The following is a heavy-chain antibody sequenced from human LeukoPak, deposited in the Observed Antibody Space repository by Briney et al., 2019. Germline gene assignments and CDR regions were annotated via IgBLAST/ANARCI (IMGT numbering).Heavy chain of an antibody. CDR2: IYYSGST. V-gene: IGHV4-39*07. D-gene: IGHD6-19*01. CDR1: GGSISSSSYY. J-gene: IGHJ4*02. CDR3: ARGSGWYSSVDY. Sequence: PSEPLSLTCPVSGGSISSSSYYWGWIRPPPGKGLEWIGSIYYSGSTYYNPSLKSRVTISVDTSKNQFSLKLSSVTAADTAVYYCARGSGWYSSVDYWGQGTLVTVSS.